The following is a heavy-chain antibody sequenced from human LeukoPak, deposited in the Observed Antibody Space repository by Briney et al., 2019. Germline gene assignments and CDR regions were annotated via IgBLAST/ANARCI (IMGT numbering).Heavy chain of an antibody. CDR3: AREWELNTQTDGMDV. D-gene: IGHD1-26*01. J-gene: IGHJ6*02. CDR2: INPNNGGT. Sequence: ASVKVSCKASGYTFIDYQMHWLRQAPGQGLEWMGWINPNNGGTNYAQKFQGRVTMTRDTSIRTAYMEVSGLRSDDTAVYYCAREWELNTQTDGMDVWGQGTSVTVSS. V-gene: IGHV1-2*02. CDR1: GYTFIDYQ.